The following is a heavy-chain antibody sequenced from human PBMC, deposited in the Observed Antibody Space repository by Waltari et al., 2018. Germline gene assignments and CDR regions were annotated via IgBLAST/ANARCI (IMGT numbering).Heavy chain of an antibody. J-gene: IGHJ4*02. D-gene: IGHD3-16*02. Sequence: QVQLAQSGAEVKSPGSSVTISCKASGLSIRGYTSSWVRQAPGQGLEWMGGFIPLTGSQIYTQKVQGRLTSTADGSTRTTVMELRNLKYEDTAVYFCARGYRYDSSQRFYLDHWGQGTPVIVS. CDR2: FIPLTGSQ. CDR3: ARGYRYDSSQRFYLDH. V-gene: IGHV1-69*12. CDR1: GLSIRGYT.